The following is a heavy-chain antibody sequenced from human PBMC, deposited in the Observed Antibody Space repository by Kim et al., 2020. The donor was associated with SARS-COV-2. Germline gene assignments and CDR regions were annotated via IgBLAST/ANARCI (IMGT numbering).Heavy chain of an antibody. D-gene: IGHD2-2*01. CDR1: GFSLSTSGVG. CDR2: IYWDDDK. J-gene: IGHJ5*02. CDR3: AHRQWGEYCSSTSCFFWFDP. Sequence: SGPTLVKPTQTLTLTCTFSGFSLSTSGVGVGWIRQPPGKALEWLALIYWDDDKRYSPSLKSRLTITKDTSKNQVVLTMTNMDPVDTATYYCAHRQWGEYCSSTSCFFWFDPWGQGTLVTVSS. V-gene: IGHV2-5*02.